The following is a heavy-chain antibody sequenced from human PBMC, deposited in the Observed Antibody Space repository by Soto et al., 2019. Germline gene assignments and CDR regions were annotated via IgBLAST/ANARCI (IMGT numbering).Heavy chain of an antibody. CDR3: ARGYCSGGSCYSVWFDS. CDR1: GFTVSSNY. Sequence: PGGSLRLSCAASGFTVSSNYMNWVRQXPGKGLEWVSVIYSGGSTYYADSVKGRFTISRDNSKNTLYLQMSSLRAEDTAVYYCARGYCSGGSCYSVWFDSWGQGTLVTVSS. D-gene: IGHD2-15*01. V-gene: IGHV3-66*01. J-gene: IGHJ5*01. CDR2: IYSGGST.